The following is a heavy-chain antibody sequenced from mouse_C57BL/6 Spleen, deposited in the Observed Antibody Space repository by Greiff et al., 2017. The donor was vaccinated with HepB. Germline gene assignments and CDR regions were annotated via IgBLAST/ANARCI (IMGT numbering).Heavy chain of an antibody. Sequence: QVQLQQPGAELVMPGASVKLSCKASGYTFTSYWMHWVKQRPGQGLEWIGEIYPSDSYTNYNQKFKGKSTLTVDKSSSTAYMQLSSLTSEDSAVYYCARKIYDGYWYYFDYWGQGTTLTVSS. CDR1: GYTFTSYW. D-gene: IGHD2-3*01. J-gene: IGHJ2*01. CDR3: ARKIYDGYWYYFDY. V-gene: IGHV1-69*01. CDR2: IYPSDSYT.